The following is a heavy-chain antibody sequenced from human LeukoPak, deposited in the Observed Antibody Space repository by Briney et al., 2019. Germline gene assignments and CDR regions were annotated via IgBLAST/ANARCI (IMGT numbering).Heavy chain of an antibody. CDR3: ARAGYSSSWYYFEY. V-gene: IGHV3-30*03. CDR1: GFTFSDYS. CDR2: ISYHGSNK. Sequence: GESLRLSCAASGFTFSDYSMHWVRQAPGEGLEWVALISYHGSNKYYADSVKGRFTISRDNSKNTLYLQMNSLRAEDTAVYYCARAGYSSSWYYFEYWGQGTLVTVSS. D-gene: IGHD6-13*01. J-gene: IGHJ4*02.